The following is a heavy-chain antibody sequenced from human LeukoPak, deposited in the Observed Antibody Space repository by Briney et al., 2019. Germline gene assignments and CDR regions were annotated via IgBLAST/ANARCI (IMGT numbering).Heavy chain of an antibody. CDR1: GDSINAYY. V-gene: IGHV4-59*08. CDR2: IYFSGTT. Sequence: SETLSLTCTVSGDSINAYYWGWIRQPPGKGLEWIGYIYFSGTTKYNPSLDSRVTISVDTSKNQFSLKLSSVTAADTAVYYCARRRAEGGSNGQDNWCEPWGQGVLVTVSS. J-gene: IGHJ5*02. CDR3: ARRRAEGGSNGQDNWCEP. D-gene: IGHD6-13*01.